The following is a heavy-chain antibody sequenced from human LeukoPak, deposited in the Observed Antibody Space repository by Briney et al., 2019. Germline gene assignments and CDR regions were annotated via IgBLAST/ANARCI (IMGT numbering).Heavy chain of an antibody. V-gene: IGHV3-74*01. Sequence: GGSLRHSCAASGFTFSNYWMHWVRQAPGKGLMWAARISSDGSSADHADSVKGRFTISRDNAKNTLYLQMNSLRVEDTAVYYCARRRTIGDYDYWGQGTLVTVSS. CDR3: ARRRTIGDYDY. CDR2: ISSDGSSA. J-gene: IGHJ4*02. D-gene: IGHD3-16*01. CDR1: GFTFSNYW.